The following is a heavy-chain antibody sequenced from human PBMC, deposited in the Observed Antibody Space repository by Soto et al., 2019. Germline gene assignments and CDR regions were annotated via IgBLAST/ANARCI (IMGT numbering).Heavy chain of an antibody. CDR3: AREDSIIIPAVSDF. CDR1: GFAFNNYG. Sequence: SLRLSCTVSGFAFNNYGINWVRQAPGKGLEWVSSISKSDYTYYSDSVTGRFTISRDNAKNSVSLQMNTLRVEDTAVYYCAREDSIIIPAVSDFWGQGTLVTVSS. CDR2: ISKSDYT. J-gene: IGHJ4*02. V-gene: IGHV3-21*01. D-gene: IGHD2-2*01.